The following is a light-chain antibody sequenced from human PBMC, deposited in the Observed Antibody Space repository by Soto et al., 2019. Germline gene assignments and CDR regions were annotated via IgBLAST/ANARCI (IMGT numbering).Light chain of an antibody. Sequence: EIVLTQSPATLSLSPGERATLSCRASQSVSNNYLAWYQQKPGQAPRLLIYGASTRATSFPARFSGSGSGTDFTLTISRLEPEDFAVYYCQQYADSPPWTFGQGTKV. CDR2: GAS. V-gene: IGKV3-20*01. CDR3: QQYADSPPWT. CDR1: QSVSNNY. J-gene: IGKJ1*01.